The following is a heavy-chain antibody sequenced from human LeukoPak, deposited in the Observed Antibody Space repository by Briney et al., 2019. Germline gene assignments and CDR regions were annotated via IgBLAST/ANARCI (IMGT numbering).Heavy chain of an antibody. J-gene: IGHJ6*02. Sequence: ASVKVSCKASGYTFTSYYMHWVRQAPGQGLEWMGIINPSGGSTSYAQKFQGWVTMTRDTSISTAYMELSRLRSDDTAVYYCARSRGIAADYYYYGMDVWGQGTTVTVSS. V-gene: IGHV1-46*01. CDR2: INPSGGST. CDR1: GYTFTSYY. CDR3: ARSRGIAADYYYYGMDV. D-gene: IGHD6-13*01.